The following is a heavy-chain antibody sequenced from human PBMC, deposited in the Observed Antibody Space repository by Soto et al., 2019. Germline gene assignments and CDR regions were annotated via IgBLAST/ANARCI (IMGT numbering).Heavy chain of an antibody. J-gene: IGHJ6*02. CDR1: GYTFTSYD. Sequence: QVQLVQSGAEVKKPGASVKVSCKASGYTFTSYDINWVRQATGQGLEWMGWMNPNSGNTGYAQKFQGRVTMTRNTSTSTAYMELSSLRYEDTAVYYCARRGYSSSWYYYYYYGMDVWGQGTTVTVSS. D-gene: IGHD6-13*01. CDR2: MNPNSGNT. CDR3: ARRGYSSSWYYYYYYGMDV. V-gene: IGHV1-8*01.